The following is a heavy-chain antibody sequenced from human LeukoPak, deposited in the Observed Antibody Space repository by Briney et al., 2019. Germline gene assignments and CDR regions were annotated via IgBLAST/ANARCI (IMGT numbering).Heavy chain of an antibody. CDR1: GYTLTSYG. V-gene: IGHV1-18*01. CDR3: ARPNYPGGSGSYGGTNWFDP. J-gene: IGHJ5*02. Sequence: ASVKVSCKASGYTLTSYGISWVRQAPGQGLEWMGWISGYNGNTNYAQKLQGRVTMTTDTSTSTAYMELRSLRSDDTAVYYCARPNYPGGSGSYGGTNWFDPWGQGTLVTVSS. CDR2: ISGYNGNT. D-gene: IGHD3-10*01.